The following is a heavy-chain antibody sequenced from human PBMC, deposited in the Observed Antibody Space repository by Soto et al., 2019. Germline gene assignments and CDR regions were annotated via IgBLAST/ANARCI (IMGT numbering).Heavy chain of an antibody. CDR2: IGGSGIST. CDR1: GITFDNFA. D-gene: IGHD5-18*01. J-gene: IGHJ4*02. Sequence: EVQLLESGGGLVQPGGSLRLSCAASGITFDNFALNWVRQAPGKGLEWVSGIGGSGISTYYADSVKGRFTISRDNSKSTLYLHMNSLRADATAIYYCAKEAGGGIGMVTSYFEYWGQGSLVTVSS. CDR3: AKEAGGGIGMVTSYFEY. V-gene: IGHV3-23*01.